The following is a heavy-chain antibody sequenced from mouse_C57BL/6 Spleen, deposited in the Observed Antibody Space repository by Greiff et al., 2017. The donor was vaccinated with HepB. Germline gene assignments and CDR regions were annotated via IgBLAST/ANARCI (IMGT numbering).Heavy chain of an antibody. Sequence: VQLQQSGGDLVKPGGSLKLSCAASGFTFSSYGMSWVRQTPDKRLEWVATISSGGSYTYYPDSVKGRFTISRDNAKNTLYLQMSSLKSEDTAMYYCAREDGSSLAWFAYWGQGTLVTVSA. J-gene: IGHJ3*01. CDR1: GFTFSSYG. CDR3: AREDGSSLAWFAY. D-gene: IGHD1-1*01. V-gene: IGHV5-6*01. CDR2: ISSGGSYT.